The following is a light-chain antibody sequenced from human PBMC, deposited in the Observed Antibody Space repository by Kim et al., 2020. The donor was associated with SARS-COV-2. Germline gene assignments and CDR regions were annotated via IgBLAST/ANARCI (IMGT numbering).Light chain of an antibody. CDR3: QQSHTAPLLT. Sequence: DIQMTQSPSSLAASVGDRVTITCRASQSINAYLNWYQQKPGKAPKLLIYAASTLQSGVPSRFSGSGSVTDFTLTINSLQTEDFATYYCQQSHTAPLLTFGGGTKLEI. CDR2: AAS. V-gene: IGKV1-39*01. J-gene: IGKJ4*01. CDR1: QSINAY.